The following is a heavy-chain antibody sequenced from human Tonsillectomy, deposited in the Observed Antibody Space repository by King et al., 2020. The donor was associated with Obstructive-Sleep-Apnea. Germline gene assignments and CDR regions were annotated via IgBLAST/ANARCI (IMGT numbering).Heavy chain of an antibody. Sequence: VTLKESGPALVKPTQTLTLTCTFSGFSLSSSGMSVSWVRQPPGKALEWLALIDWDDDKYYSTSLKTRLTISKDTSRNQVVLTMTNMDPVDTATYYCARSTDYVWGSYRSSDGMDVWGQGTTVTVSS. CDR1: GFSLSSSGMS. CDR2: IDWDDDK. V-gene: IGHV2-70*20. D-gene: IGHD3-16*02. CDR3: ARSTDYVWGSYRSSDGMDV. J-gene: IGHJ6*02.